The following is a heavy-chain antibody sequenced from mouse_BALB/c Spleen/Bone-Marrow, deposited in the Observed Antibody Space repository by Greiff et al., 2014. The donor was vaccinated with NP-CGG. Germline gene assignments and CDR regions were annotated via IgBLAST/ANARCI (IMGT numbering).Heavy chain of an antibody. J-gene: IGHJ1*01. D-gene: IGHD2-3*01. CDR1: GYTFTSYY. Sequence: VQLQQSGAELVKPGASVKLSCKASGYTFTSYYMYWVKQRPGQGLEWIGEINPSNGGTNFNEKFKSKATLTVDKSSSTAYMQLSSLTLEDSAVYYCTRSDGYHVPHGAFDVWGAGTTVTVAS. V-gene: IGHV1S81*02. CDR2: INPSNGGT. CDR3: TRSDGYHVPHGAFDV.